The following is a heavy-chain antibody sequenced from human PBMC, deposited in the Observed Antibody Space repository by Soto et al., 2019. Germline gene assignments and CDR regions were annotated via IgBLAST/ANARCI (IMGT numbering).Heavy chain of an antibody. J-gene: IGHJ3*01. CDR3: VREQFYFNDFSGRPVNGFVV. Sequence: PGGSLRLSCAASGFTFRNYNMNWVRQVPGKGLEWVAQISLGGRSINYADSVKGRFTIFRDDAENSLNLHMKSLGAGDTAHYYCVREQFYFNDFSGRPVNGFVVGAKGTTVPVS. D-gene: IGHD3-10*01. V-gene: IGHV3-21*05. CDR1: GFTFRNYN. CDR2: ISLGGRSI.